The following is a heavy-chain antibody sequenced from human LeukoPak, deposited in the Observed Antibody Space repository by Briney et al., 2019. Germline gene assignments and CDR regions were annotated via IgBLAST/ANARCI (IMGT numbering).Heavy chain of an antibody. V-gene: IGHV3-30*04. CDR2: ISYDGSNK. CDR3: ARAASAEYFQH. CDR1: GFTFSSYA. J-gene: IGHJ1*01. Sequence: GGSLRLSCAASGFTFSSYAMHWARQAPGKGLEWVAVISYDGSNKYYADSVKGRFTISRDNSKNTLYLQMNSLRAEDTAVYYCARAASAEYFQHWGQGTLVTVSS.